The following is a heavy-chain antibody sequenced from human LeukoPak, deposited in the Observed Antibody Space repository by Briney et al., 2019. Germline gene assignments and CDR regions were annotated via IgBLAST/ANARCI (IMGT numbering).Heavy chain of an antibody. CDR1: GFTFSYYS. D-gene: IGHD3-22*01. V-gene: IGHV3-21*01. J-gene: IGHJ4*02. CDR2: INPTSTSI. CDR3: VRLRRNSDRSGYYYFYNY. Sequence: GGSLRLSRAASGFTFSYYSINWVRQPAGKGLAWVSSINPTSTSIYYADVVKGRFTISRDNAKSSLYLQMNSLRAEDTARYYCVRLRRNSDRSGYYYFYNYWGQGIQVTVSS.